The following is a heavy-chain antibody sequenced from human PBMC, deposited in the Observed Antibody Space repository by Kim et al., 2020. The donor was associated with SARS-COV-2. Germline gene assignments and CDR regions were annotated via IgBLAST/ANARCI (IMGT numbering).Heavy chain of an antibody. Sequence: GGSLGLSCAASGFSFSHYGMHWVRQAPGKGLEWVAIILHDGGNQYYADSVKGRFTISRDNSKNTLYLQMKSLRTDDTAVYYCAKDHQDKYSTNWFGEFDSWGQGALVRVSS. CDR3: AKDHQDKYSTNWFGEFDS. V-gene: IGHV3-30*18. J-gene: IGHJ4*02. CDR1: GFSFSHYG. D-gene: IGHD3-10*01. CDR2: ILHDGGNQ.